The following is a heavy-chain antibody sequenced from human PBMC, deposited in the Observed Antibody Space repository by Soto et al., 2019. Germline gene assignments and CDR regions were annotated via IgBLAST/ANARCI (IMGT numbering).Heavy chain of an antibody. Sequence: ASVKVSCKASGYTFTSYGISWVRQAPGQGLEWMGWISAYNGNTNYAQKLQGRVTMTTDTSTSTAYMELRSLRSDDTAVYYCARPGHLEDGDYTAEYFQHWGQGTLVTVSS. D-gene: IGHD4-17*01. CDR3: ARPGHLEDGDYTAEYFQH. V-gene: IGHV1-18*01. CDR1: GYTFTSYG. CDR2: ISAYNGNT. J-gene: IGHJ1*01.